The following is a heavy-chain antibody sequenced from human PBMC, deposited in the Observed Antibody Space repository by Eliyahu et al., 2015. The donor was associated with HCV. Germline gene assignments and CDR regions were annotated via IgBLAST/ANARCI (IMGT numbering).Heavy chain of an antibody. J-gene: IGHJ4*02. Sequence: QVQLVESGGGXVQPGRSLXXSXAAXGXTFSXYAXHWVXQAPGKGLEWVAVISYDGSNKYYADSVKGRFTISRDNSKNTLYLQMNSLRAEDTAVYYCAREYDYVWGSYRYFHFDYWGQGTLVTVSS. CDR3: AREYDYVWGSYRYFHFDY. D-gene: IGHD3-16*02. CDR2: ISYDGSNK. V-gene: IGHV3-30-3*01. CDR1: GXTFSXYA.